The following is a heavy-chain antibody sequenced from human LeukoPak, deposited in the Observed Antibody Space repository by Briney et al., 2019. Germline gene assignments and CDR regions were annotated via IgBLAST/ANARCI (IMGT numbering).Heavy chain of an antibody. CDR3: ARDSSSGESNAFDI. V-gene: IGHV4-4*02. J-gene: IGHJ3*02. CDR2: IYHRGST. CDR1: GGSISSSNW. D-gene: IGHD6-19*01. Sequence: PSGTLSLTCAVSGGSISSSNWWSWVRQPPGKGLEWIGEIYHRGSTNYNPSLKSRVTISVDKSKNQFSLKLSSVTAADTAVYYCARDSSSGESNAFDIRGQGTMVTVSS.